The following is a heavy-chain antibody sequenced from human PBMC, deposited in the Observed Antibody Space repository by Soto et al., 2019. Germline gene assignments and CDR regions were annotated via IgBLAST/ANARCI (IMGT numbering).Heavy chain of an antibody. CDR3: ARAYLRWDNWLDP. Sequence: PGGSLRLSCAASGFTFSDYYMSWIRQAPGKGLEWVSYISSSSSYIYYADSVKGRFTISRDNAKNSLYLQMNSLRAEDTAVYYCARAYLRWDNWLDPWGQGTLVTVSS. D-gene: IGHD4-17*01. J-gene: IGHJ5*02. CDR2: ISSSSSYI. CDR1: GFTFSDYY. V-gene: IGHV3-11*06.